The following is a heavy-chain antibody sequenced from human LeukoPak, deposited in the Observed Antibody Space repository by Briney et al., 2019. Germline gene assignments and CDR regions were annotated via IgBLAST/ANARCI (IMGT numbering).Heavy chain of an antibody. CDR1: GGSFSGYY. J-gene: IGHJ4*02. V-gene: IGHV4-34*01. CDR2: INHSGST. Sequence: AETLSLTCAVYGGSFSGYYWSWIRQPPGKGLEWIGEINHSGSTNYNPSLKSRVTISVDTSKNQFSLKLSSVTAADTAVYYCARSATPRVVPAARTAFGYSGYDYRYWGQGTLVTVSS. CDR3: ARSATPRVVPAARTAFGYSGYDYRY. D-gene: IGHD5-12*01.